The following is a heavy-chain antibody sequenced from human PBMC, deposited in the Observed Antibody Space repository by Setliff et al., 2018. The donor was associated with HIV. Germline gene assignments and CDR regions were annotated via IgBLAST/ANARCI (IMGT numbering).Heavy chain of an antibody. D-gene: IGHD3-10*01. Sequence: PSETLSLTCTVPGGSISSSSYYWGWIRQPPGKGLEWIGSIYYSGRTYYNPSLKSRVTISVDTSKNQFSLKLSSVTAADTAVYYCARGRDKYGPIDYWGQGTLVTVSS. J-gene: IGHJ4*02. CDR3: ARGRDKYGPIDY. CDR2: IYYSGRT. V-gene: IGHV4-39*07. CDR1: GGSISSSSYY.